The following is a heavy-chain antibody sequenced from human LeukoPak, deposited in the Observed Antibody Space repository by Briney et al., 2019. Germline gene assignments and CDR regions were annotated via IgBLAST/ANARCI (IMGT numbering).Heavy chain of an antibody. V-gene: IGHV1-69*04. CDR1: GGTFSSYV. J-gene: IGHJ4*02. CDR3: ASRDTAMVNDY. Sequence: ASVKVSCKASGGTFSSYVISWVRQAPGQGLEWMGRIIPILNIANYAQKFQGRVTITADKSTSTAYMELSSLRSEDTAVYYCASRDTAMVNDYWGQGTLVTVSS. CDR2: IIPILNIA. D-gene: IGHD5-18*01.